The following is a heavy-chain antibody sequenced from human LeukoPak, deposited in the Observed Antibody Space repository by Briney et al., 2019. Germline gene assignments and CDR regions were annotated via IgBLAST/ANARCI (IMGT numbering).Heavy chain of an antibody. Sequence: GGSLRLSCAASGFTLSNYGMHWVRQGLGKGLEWGSFIRYTGDKKYYVDSVKGRFTISRDNSKNTLYLHMNSLRAEDTAVYYCAKDPTVTAQGFRFDYWGQGTLVIVSS. V-gene: IGHV3-30*02. CDR3: AKDPTVTAQGFRFDY. CDR1: GFTLSNYG. CDR2: IRYTGDKK. J-gene: IGHJ4*02. D-gene: IGHD2-21*02.